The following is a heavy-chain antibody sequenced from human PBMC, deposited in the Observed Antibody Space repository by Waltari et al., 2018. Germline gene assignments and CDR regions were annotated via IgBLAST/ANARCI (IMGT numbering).Heavy chain of an antibody. CDR1: GYSISSGYY. CDR2: IYHSGST. J-gene: IGHJ4*02. CDR3: ARDPAAAAGPTYFDY. D-gene: IGHD6-13*01. Sequence: QVQLQESGPGLVKPSETLSLTCAVSGYSISSGYYWGWIRQPPGKGLEWIGSIYHSGSTYYKPSLKSRVTISVDTSKNQFSLKLSSVTAADTAVYYCARDPAAAAGPTYFDYWGQGTLVTVSS. V-gene: IGHV4-38-2*02.